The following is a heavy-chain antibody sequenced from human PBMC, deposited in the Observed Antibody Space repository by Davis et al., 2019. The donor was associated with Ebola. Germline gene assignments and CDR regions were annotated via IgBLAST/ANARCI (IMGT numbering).Heavy chain of an antibody. CDR1: GGSISSYY. J-gene: IGHJ5*02. CDR3: ARRVPSLANSDFWSGYFLSYFDP. V-gene: IGHV4-59*08. Sequence: SETLSLTCTVSGGSISSYYWSWIRQPPGQGLEWIGYIYYSGSTNYNPSLKSRVTISVDTSKNQFSLKLTSVTAADTAVYYCARRVPSLANSDFWSGYFLSYFDPWGPGLLVIVSS. D-gene: IGHD3-3*01. CDR2: IYYSGST.